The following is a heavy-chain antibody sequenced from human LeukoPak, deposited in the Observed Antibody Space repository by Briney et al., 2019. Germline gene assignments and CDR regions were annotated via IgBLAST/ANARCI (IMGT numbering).Heavy chain of an antibody. J-gene: IGHJ5*02. CDR1: GGTFISYA. CDR3: ARAIRVVPAGFDP. Sequence: SVKVSCKASGGTFISYAISWVRQAPGQGLEWMGGIIPIFGTANYAQKFQGRVTITADESTSTAYMELSSLRSEDTAVYYCARAIRVVPAGFDPWGQGTLVTVSS. CDR2: IIPIFGTA. V-gene: IGHV1-69*13. D-gene: IGHD2-2*01.